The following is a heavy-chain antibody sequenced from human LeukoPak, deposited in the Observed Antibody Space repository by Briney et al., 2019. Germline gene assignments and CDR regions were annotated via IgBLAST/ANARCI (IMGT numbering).Heavy chain of an antibody. D-gene: IGHD2-8*01. CDR3: ASPSPPNAEYDALDI. CDR1: GFTFSSYW. V-gene: IGHV3-7*03. CDR2: IKQDGSEK. Sequence: GGSLRLSCAASGFTFSSYWMSWVRQAPGKGLEWVANIKQDGSEKYYVDSVKGRFTISRDNAKNSLYLQMNSLRAEDTAVYYCASPSPPNAEYDALDIWGQGTMVTVSS. J-gene: IGHJ3*02.